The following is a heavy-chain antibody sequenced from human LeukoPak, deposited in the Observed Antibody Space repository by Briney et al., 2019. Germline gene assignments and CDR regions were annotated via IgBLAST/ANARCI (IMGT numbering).Heavy chain of an antibody. CDR3: AKDPSNSVVPAAFDY. CDR1: GFTFSSYA. D-gene: IGHD2-2*01. J-gene: IGHJ4*02. V-gene: IGHV3-23*01. Sequence: GGSLRLSCAASGFTFSSYAMSWVRQARGKGLECVSAISGSCGSTYYADSVKGRFTISRDNSKSTLYLQMNSLRAEDTAVYYCAKDPSNSVVPAAFDYWGQGTLVTVSS. CDR2: ISGSCGST.